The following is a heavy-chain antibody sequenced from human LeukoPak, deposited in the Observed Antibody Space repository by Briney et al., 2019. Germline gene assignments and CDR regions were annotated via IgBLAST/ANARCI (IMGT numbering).Heavy chain of an antibody. J-gene: IGHJ4*02. CDR1: GFTFSSYA. Sequence: GGSLRLSCAASGFTFSSYAMHWVRQAPGKGLEWVSGISGSGGSTYYGDSVKGRFTISRDNSKNTLYLQMNSLRAEDTAVYYCAKSQGSGYYRGHIDYWGQGTLVTVSA. CDR3: AKSQGSGYYRGHIDY. V-gene: IGHV3-23*01. D-gene: IGHD3-22*01. CDR2: ISGSGGST.